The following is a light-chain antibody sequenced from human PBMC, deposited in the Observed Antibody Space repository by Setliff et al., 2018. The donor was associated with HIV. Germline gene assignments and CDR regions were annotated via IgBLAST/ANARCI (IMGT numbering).Light chain of an antibody. V-gene: IGLV1-51*01. CDR2: DNN. J-gene: IGLJ3*02. Sequence: SVLAQPPSVSAAPGQKVTISCSGISSNIGNNYVSWYQQLPGTAPRLLIYDNNERPSGIPDRFSGSKSGTSATLNITGLQTGGEADYYCGTWDSSLTVRVFGGGTKVTVL. CDR3: GTWDSSLTVRV. CDR1: SSNIGNNY.